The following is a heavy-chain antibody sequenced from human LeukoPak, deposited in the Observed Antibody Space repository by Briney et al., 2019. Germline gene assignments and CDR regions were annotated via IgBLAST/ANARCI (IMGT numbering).Heavy chain of an antibody. CDR3: ARAFFIGNYYDSSGYFRHDAFDI. CDR2: ISSSSSTI. V-gene: IGHV3-48*04. Sequence: GGSLRLSCAASGFTFSSYSMNWVRQAPGKGLEWASYISSSSSTIYYADSVKGRFTISRDNAKNSLYLQKNSLRAEDTAVYYCARAFFIGNYYDSSGYFRHDAFDIWGQGTMVTVSS. D-gene: IGHD3-22*01. CDR1: GFTFSSYS. J-gene: IGHJ3*02.